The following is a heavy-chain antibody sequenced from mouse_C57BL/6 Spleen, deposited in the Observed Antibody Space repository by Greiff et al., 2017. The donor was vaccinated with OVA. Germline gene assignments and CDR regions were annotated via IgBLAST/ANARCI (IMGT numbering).Heavy chain of an antibody. CDR3: ARGANWNAMDY. D-gene: IGHD4-1*01. CDR2: IDPEDGET. CDR1: GFNIKDYY. Sequence: EVQLQQSGAELVKPGASVKLSCTASGFNIKDYYMHWVKQRTEQGLEWIGRIDPEDGETKYAPIFQGKATITADTSSNTAYLQLSSLTSEDTAVYYCARGANWNAMDYWGQGTSVTVSS. J-gene: IGHJ4*01. V-gene: IGHV14-2*01.